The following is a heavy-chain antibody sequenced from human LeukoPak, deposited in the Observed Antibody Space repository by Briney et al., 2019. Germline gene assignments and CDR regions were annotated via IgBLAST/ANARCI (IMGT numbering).Heavy chain of an antibody. CDR3: ARDQEGDFWSGYYPYDAFDI. D-gene: IGHD3-3*01. Sequence: GGSLRLSCAASGFTFSSYGMHWVRQAPGKGLEWVANIKQDGSEKYYVDSVKGRFTISRDNAKNSLYLQMNSLRAEDTAVYYCARDQEGDFWSGYYPYDAFDIWGQGIMVTVSS. CDR2: IKQDGSEK. V-gene: IGHV3-7*01. J-gene: IGHJ3*02. CDR1: GFTFSSYG.